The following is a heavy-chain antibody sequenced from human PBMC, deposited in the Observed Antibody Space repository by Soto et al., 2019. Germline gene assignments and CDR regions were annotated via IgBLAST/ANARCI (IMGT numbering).Heavy chain of an antibody. J-gene: IGHJ6*02. D-gene: IGHD6-19*01. CDR3: AKSGAVGYYYGMDV. V-gene: IGHV3-23*01. CDR1: GFTFISYA. Sequence: PGGSLRLSCAASGFTFISYAMSWVRQAPGNGLEWVSAISGSGGSTYYADSVKGRFTISRDNSKNTLYLQMNSLRAEDTAVYYCAKSGAVGYYYGMDVWGQGTTVTVSS. CDR2: ISGSGGST.